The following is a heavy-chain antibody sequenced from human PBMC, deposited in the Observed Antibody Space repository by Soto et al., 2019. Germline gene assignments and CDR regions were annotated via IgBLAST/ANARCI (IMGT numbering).Heavy chain of an antibody. CDR1: GFTVSSNY. J-gene: IGHJ1*01. D-gene: IGHD3-10*01. CDR3: ATSYYLDHIQH. V-gene: IGHV3-53*02. Sequence: EVQLVETGGGLMQPGGSLRLSCAASGFTVSSNYMSWVRKAPGQGLEWVSVIYSGGSTYYADSVKGRFTISRDNSKNTLYLQMNSLRAEDTAVYYCATSYYLDHIQHWGQGTLVTVSS. CDR2: IYSGGST.